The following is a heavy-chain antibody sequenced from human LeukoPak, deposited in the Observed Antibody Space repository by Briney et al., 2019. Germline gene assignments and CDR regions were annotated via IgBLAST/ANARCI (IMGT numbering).Heavy chain of an antibody. V-gene: IGHV1-46*01. J-gene: IGHJ3*02. Sequence: ASVKVSCKASGYTFTSYYMHWVRQAPGQGLEWMGIINPSGGSTSYAQKFQGRVTMTRDTSTSTVYMELSSLRSEDTAVYYCARVSNYYDSSGQPAAFDIWGQGTMVTVSS. CDR2: INPSGGST. D-gene: IGHD3-22*01. CDR3: ARVSNYYDSSGQPAAFDI. CDR1: GYTFTSYY.